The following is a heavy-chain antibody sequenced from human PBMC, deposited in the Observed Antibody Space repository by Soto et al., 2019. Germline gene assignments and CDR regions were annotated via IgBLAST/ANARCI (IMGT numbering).Heavy chain of an antibody. CDR1: GGSISSGGYY. CDR3: ARNNVEMATMRGSLDY. CDR2: IYYSGST. Sequence: QVQLQESGPGLVKPSQTLSLTCTVSGGSISSGGYYWSWIRQHPGKGLEWIGYIYYSGSTYYNPSRKSRVTISVDTSKNQFSRKLSSVTAADTAGYYWARNNVEMATMRGSLDYWGQGTLVTVSS. D-gene: IGHD5-12*01. J-gene: IGHJ4*02. V-gene: IGHV4-31*03.